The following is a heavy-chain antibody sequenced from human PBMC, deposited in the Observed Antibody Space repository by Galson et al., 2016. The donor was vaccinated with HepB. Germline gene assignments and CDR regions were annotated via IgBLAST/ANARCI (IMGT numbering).Heavy chain of an antibody. CDR3: ARRRAMGSAADYSEFYWLDP. Sequence: ETLSLTCTVSGDSFGDYDWNWIRQSPGKGLEWIGHIHYSGHTYYNPSLKSRFTMSLDTPKNQFSLNLASVTAADAAVYYCARRRAMGSAADYSEFYWLDPWGQGIRVTVSS. CDR1: GDSFGDYD. D-gene: IGHD5-18*01. V-gene: IGHV4-59*08. CDR2: IHYSGHT. J-gene: IGHJ5*02.